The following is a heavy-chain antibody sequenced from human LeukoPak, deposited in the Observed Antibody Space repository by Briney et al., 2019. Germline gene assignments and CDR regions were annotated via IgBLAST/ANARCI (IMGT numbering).Heavy chain of an antibody. D-gene: IGHD5-24*01. CDR3: ARDQGDGYNWGFDY. CDR2: ISSSSSYI. Sequence: AGGSLRLSCAASGFTFSSYSMNWVRQAPGKGLEWVSSISSSSSYIYYADSVKGRFTISRDNSKNTLYLQMNSLRAEDTAVYYCARDQGDGYNWGFDYWGQGTLVTVSS. J-gene: IGHJ4*02. CDR1: GFTFSSYS. V-gene: IGHV3-21*01.